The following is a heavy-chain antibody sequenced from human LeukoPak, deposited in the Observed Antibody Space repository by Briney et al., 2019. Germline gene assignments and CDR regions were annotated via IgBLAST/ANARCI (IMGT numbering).Heavy chain of an antibody. CDR2: IYYSGST. J-gene: IGHJ3*02. Sequence: SQTLSLTCTVSGGSISSGDYYWRWLRQPPGTGLEWIGYIYYSGSTYYNPSLKSRVTISVDTSKNQFSLKLSSVTAADTAVYYCAREAMAFDIWGQGTMVTVSS. CDR3: AREAMAFDI. CDR1: GGSISSGDYY. V-gene: IGHV4-30-4*08. D-gene: IGHD2-21*01.